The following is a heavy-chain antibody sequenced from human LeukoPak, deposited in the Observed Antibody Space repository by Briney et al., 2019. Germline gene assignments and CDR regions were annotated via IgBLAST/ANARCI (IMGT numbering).Heavy chain of an antibody. CDR2: IYYSGST. D-gene: IGHD3-22*01. CDR3: ARHLGPNAMINDY. J-gene: IGHJ4*02. CDR1: GGSISSSSYY. V-gene: IGHV4-39*01. Sequence: PSETLSLTCTVSGGSISSSSYYWGWIRQPPGKGLEWIGSIYYSGSTYYNPSLKSRVTISVDTSKNQFSLKLSSVTAADTAVYYCARHLGPNAMINDYWGQGTLVTVSS.